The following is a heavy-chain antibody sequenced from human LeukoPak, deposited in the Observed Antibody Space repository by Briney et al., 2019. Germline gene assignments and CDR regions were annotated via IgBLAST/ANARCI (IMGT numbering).Heavy chain of an antibody. CDR3: LASGGY. D-gene: IGHD6-25*01. Sequence: GGSLRLSCAASGFTFSSFTMNWVRQAPGKGLEWVSSISTSSSHTYYADSVKGRFTISRDNAKNSLYLQMNSLRVEDTAVYYCLASGGYWGQGTPVTVPS. CDR2: ISTSSSHT. V-gene: IGHV3-21*01. CDR1: GFTFSSFT. J-gene: IGHJ4*02.